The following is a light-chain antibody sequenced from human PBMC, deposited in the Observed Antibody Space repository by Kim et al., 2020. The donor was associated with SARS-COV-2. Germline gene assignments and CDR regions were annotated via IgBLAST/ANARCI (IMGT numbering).Light chain of an antibody. CDR2: EVS. V-gene: IGLV2-8*01. Sequence: GQSVTIARTGTSSDVGGYNYVSWYQQHPGKVPKLMIYEVSKRPSGVPDRFSGSKSGSTASLTVSGLQAEDEADYYCISYAGSNTFVFGTGTKVTVL. CDR3: ISYAGSNTFV. CDR1: SSDVGGYNY. J-gene: IGLJ1*01.